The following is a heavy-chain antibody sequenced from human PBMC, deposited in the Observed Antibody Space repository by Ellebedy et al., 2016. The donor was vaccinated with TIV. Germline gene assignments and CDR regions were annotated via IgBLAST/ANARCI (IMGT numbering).Heavy chain of an antibody. V-gene: IGHV1-46*01. CDR2: INPSGGST. J-gene: IGHJ6*02. Sequence: ASVKVSCKASGYTFTGYYMHWVRQAPGQGLEWMGIINPSGGSTSYAQKFQGRVTMTRDTSKNQFSLKLSSVTAADTAVYYCARGVNGYGDYANGGYYYYGMDVWGQGTTVTVSS. D-gene: IGHD4-17*01. CDR3: ARGVNGYGDYANGGYYYYGMDV. CDR1: GYTFTGYY.